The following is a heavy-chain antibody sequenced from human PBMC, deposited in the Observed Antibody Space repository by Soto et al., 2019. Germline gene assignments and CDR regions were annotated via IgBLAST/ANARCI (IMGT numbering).Heavy chain of an antibody. CDR2: IYYSGST. Sequence: SETLSLTCTVSGGSISSGGYYWSWIRQHPEKGLEWIGYIYYSGSTYYNPSLKSRVTISVDTSKNQFSLKLNSVTAADTAVYYCARGYSSSWYSDYWGQGTLVTVSS. CDR3: ARGYSSSWYSDY. J-gene: IGHJ4*02. CDR1: GGSISSGGYY. V-gene: IGHV4-31*03. D-gene: IGHD6-13*01.